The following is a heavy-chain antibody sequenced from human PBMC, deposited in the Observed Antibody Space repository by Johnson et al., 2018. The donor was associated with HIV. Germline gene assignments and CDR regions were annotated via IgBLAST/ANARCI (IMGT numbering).Heavy chain of an antibody. Sequence: VQLVESGGSVVRPGGSLRLSCAASGFTFSSHPMHWVRQAPGRGLDHVATIASLGDNSYYADSVQGRFTISRDNFKNMLYLQMGSLRPDEMGVYYCVRRRETLNVWQEAFDVWGQGTVVTVSS. V-gene: IGHV3-64D*06. D-gene: IGHD1-26*01. CDR2: IASLGDNS. CDR1: GFTFSSHP. CDR3: VRRRETLNVWQEAFDV. J-gene: IGHJ3*01.